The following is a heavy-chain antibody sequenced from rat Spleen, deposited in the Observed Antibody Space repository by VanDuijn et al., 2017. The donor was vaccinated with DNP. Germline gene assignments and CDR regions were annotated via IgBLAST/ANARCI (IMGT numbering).Heavy chain of an antibody. V-gene: IGHV5S10*01. CDR1: GFTFSDYD. CDR3: TRRTGTYYALDA. CDR2: ITYDGSTT. D-gene: IGHD1-4*01. Sequence: EVQLVESGGDLVQPGGSLKLSCAASGFTFSDYDMAWVRQSPKKGLEWVATITYDGSTTHYRDSVKGRFTISRDNAKNTLYLQMNSLRSEDTATYYCTRRTGTYYALDAWGQGTSVTVSS. J-gene: IGHJ4*01.